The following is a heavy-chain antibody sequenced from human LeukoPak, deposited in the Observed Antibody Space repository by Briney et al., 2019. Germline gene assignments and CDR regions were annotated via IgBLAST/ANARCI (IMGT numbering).Heavy chain of an antibody. D-gene: IGHD6-13*01. CDR2: INPNSGGT. V-gene: IGHV1-2*02. CDR1: GYTFTGYY. J-gene: IGHJ4*02. CDR3: ARDSIAAAGADY. Sequence: GASVKVSCKASGYTFTGYYMHWVRQAPGQGFEWMGWINPNSGGTNYARKFQGRVTMTRDTSISTAYVELSRLRSDDTAVYYCARDSIAAAGADYWGQGTLVTVSS.